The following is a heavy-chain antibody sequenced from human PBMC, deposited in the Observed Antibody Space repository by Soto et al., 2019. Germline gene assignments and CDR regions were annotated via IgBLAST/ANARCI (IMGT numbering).Heavy chain of an antibody. Sequence: SVKVPCKASGGTFSSYAISWVRQAPGQGLEWMGGIIPIFGTANYAQKFQGRVTITADESTSTAYMELSSLRSEDTAVYYCARDRDKYYYYGMDVWGQGTTVTVSS. CDR3: ARDRDKYYYYGMDV. V-gene: IGHV1-69*13. D-gene: IGHD2-15*01. CDR1: GGTFSSYA. CDR2: IIPIFGTA. J-gene: IGHJ6*02.